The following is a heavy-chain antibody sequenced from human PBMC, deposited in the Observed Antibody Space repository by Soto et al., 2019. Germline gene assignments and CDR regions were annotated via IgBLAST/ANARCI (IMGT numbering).Heavy chain of an antibody. Sequence: PSQTLSLTCAISGDSVSSNSAAWNWIRQSPSGGLEWLGRTYYRSKWYNDYAVSVKSRITINPDTSKNQFSLQLNSVTPEDMAVYYCARFFQGLSAAAGIYYYYYMDVWGKGTTVTVSS. V-gene: IGHV6-1*01. D-gene: IGHD6-13*01. CDR3: ARFFQGLSAAAGIYYYYYMDV. CDR1: GDSVSSNSAA. J-gene: IGHJ6*03. CDR2: TYYRSKWYN.